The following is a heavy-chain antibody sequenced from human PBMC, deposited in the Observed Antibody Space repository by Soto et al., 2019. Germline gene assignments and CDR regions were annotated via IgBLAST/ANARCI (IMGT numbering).Heavy chain of an antibody. CDR3: ARDFYDFWSGYYTPDSYYYYYYGMDV. Sequence: VASVKVSCKASGYTFTSYYMHWVRQAPGQGLEWMGIINPSGGSTSYAQKFQGRVTVTRDTSTGTVYMELSSLRSEDTAVYYCARDFYDFWSGYYTPDSYYYYYYGMDVWGQGTTVTVSS. CDR2: INPSGGST. CDR1: GYTFTSYY. V-gene: IGHV1-46*01. D-gene: IGHD3-3*01. J-gene: IGHJ6*02.